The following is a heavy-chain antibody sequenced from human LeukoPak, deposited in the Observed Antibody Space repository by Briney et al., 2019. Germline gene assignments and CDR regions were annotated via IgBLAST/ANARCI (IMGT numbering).Heavy chain of an antibody. CDR2: IGTAGDT. J-gene: IGHJ5*02. Sequence: GGSLRLSCAASGSTFSSYDMHWVRQATGKGLEWVSAIGTAGDTYYAGSVKGRFAITRENAKNYLFLQKNSLRAGDTAVYYCSRGKTSGWNWFDPWGQGTLVSVSS. V-gene: IGHV3-13*01. CDR1: GSTFSSYD. CDR3: SRGKTSGWNWFDP. D-gene: IGHD6-19*01.